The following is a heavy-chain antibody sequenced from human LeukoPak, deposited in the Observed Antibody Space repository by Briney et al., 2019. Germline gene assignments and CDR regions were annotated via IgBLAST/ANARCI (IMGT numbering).Heavy chain of an antibody. CDR1: GFTFSNYA. V-gene: IGHV3-23*01. CDR2: IHGDASDT. J-gene: IGHJ4*02. Sequence: PGGSLRLSCADSGFTFSNYAMSWVRQAPGKGLEWVSGIHGDASDTFYAESVKGRFTISRDNSKNTLHLQMNSLRAEDTAMYYCAKHFKSGDGRWEVDYWGQGTLVTVSS. D-gene: IGHD1-26*01. CDR3: AKHFKSGDGRWEVDY.